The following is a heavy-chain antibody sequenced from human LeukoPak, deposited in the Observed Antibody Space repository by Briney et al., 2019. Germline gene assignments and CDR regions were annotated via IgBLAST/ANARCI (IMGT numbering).Heavy chain of an antibody. CDR3: ARVRYYGSGSYRYYYYMDV. D-gene: IGHD3-10*01. Sequence: GGSLRLSCAASGFTFSSYWMSWVRQAPGKGLEWVANIKQDGSEKYYVDSVKGRFTISRDNAKNSLYLQMNSLRAEDTAVYYCARVRYYGSGSYRYYYYMDVWGKGTTVTVSS. J-gene: IGHJ6*03. CDR2: IKQDGSEK. V-gene: IGHV3-7*01. CDR1: GFTFSSYW.